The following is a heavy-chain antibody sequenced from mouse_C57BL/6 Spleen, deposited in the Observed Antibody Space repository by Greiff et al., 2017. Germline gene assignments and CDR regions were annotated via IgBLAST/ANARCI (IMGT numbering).Heavy chain of an antibody. CDR1: GFSLTSYG. CDR2: IWSGGST. J-gene: IGHJ4*01. D-gene: IGHD4-1*01. CDR3: ARNFDWDLYAMDY. Sequence: VMLVESGPGLVQPSQSLSITCTVSGFSLTSYGVHWVRQSPGKGLEWLGVIWSGGSTDYNAAFISRLSISKDNSKSQVFFKMNSLQADDTSIYYCARNFDWDLYAMDYWGQGTSVTVSA. V-gene: IGHV2-2*01.